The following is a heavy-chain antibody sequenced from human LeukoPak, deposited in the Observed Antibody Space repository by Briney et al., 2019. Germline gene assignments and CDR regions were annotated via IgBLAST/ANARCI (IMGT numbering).Heavy chain of an antibody. D-gene: IGHD3-3*01. V-gene: IGHV3-30*18. CDR1: GFTFTTYG. CDR2: ISDDGTRK. Sequence: GGSLRLSCAASGFTFTTYGMHWVRQAPGKGLEWVAVISDDGTRKYYADSVKGRFTISRDNSKNTLYLQMNSLRAEDTAVYYCAKGNYDFWSGPRRYNWFDPWGQGTLVTVSS. J-gene: IGHJ5*02. CDR3: AKGNYDFWSGPRRYNWFDP.